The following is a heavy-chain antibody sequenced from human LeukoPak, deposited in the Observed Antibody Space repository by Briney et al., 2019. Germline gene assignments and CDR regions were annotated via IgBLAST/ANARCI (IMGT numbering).Heavy chain of an antibody. V-gene: IGHV4-39*01. J-gene: IGHJ4*02. CDR2: IDYSGST. Sequence: SATLSLTCTVAGGSISSSSYYWGWIREPPGKGLEWIWSIDYSGSTYYNPSLKSRVTISVDTSKNQFSLKLSSVTAADTAVYYCARGLFDYWGQGTLVTVSS. CDR3: ARGLFDY. CDR1: GGSISSSSYY.